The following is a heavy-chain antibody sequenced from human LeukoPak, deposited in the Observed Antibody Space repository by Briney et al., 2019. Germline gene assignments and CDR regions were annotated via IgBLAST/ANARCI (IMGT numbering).Heavy chain of an antibody. CDR3: ARQIYDFGGRRGAFFDY. CDR1: GDSISSNNW. V-gene: IGHV4-4*02. Sequence: PSETLSLTCAVSGDSISSNNWWSWVRQTSGKGLEWIGEIYHSGSTTNYNPSLKSRVTMSVDKSKNQFSLKLSSVTAADTAVYYCARQIYDFGGRRGAFFDYWGQGTLVTVSS. D-gene: IGHD3-3*01. CDR2: IYHSGSTT. J-gene: IGHJ4*02.